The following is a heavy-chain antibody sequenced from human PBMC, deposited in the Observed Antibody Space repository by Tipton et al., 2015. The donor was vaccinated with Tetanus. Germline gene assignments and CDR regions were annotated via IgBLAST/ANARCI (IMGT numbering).Heavy chain of an antibody. J-gene: IGHJ5*02. D-gene: IGHD2-2*01. CDR2: IKHDGTEK. V-gene: IGHV3-7*04. CDR1: GFSFSTFW. CDR3: ARGLEAPYCSSAACDPNWFDP. Sequence: SLRLSCAASGFSFSTFWMSWVRQAPGGGLEWVAYIKHDGTEKYYVDSVRGRFTISRDNTNNSLFLQMSGLRAEDTAVYFRARGLEAPYCSSAACDPNWFDPWGQGALVTVSS.